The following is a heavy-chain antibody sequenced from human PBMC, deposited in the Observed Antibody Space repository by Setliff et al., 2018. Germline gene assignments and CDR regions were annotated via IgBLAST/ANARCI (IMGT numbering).Heavy chain of an antibody. Sequence: SETLSLTCTVSGGSIRNYYWSWSRQPPGKGLEWIGYIYYSGNTNYNPSLKSRVTMTRDTSLSIAYMELSRLRSNDTAVYYCAREGYCSTTTCFGILDYWGQGTLVTVSS. V-gene: IGHV4-59*01. J-gene: IGHJ4*02. CDR1: GGSIRNYY. CDR2: IYYSGNT. CDR3: AREGYCSTTTCFGILDY. D-gene: IGHD2-2*01.